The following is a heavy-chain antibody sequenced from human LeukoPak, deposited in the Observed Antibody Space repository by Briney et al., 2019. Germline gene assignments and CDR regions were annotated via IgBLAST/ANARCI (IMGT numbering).Heavy chain of an antibody. D-gene: IGHD5-12*01. V-gene: IGHV4-59*12. J-gene: IGHJ4*02. Sequence: SETLSLTCTVSGGSISSYYWSWIRQPPGKGLEWIGYIYYSGSTNYNPSLKSRVTISVDTSKNQFSLKLSSVTAADTAVYYCARGPTRGKGYYWGQGTLVTVSS. CDR1: GGSISSYY. CDR3: ARGPTRGKGYY. CDR2: IYYSGST.